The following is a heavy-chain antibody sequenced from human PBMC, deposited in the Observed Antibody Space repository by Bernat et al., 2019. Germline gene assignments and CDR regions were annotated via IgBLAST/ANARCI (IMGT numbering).Heavy chain of an antibody. CDR1: GGSISSYY. Sequence: QVQLQESGPGLVKPSETLSLTCTVSGGSISSYYWSWIRQPPGKGLEWIGYIHYSGSTNYNPSLKSRVTISVDTSKNQFSLKLSSVTAADTAVYYCARGGRLRETWFDPWGQGTLVTVSS. V-gene: IGHV4-59*01. CDR3: ARGGRLRETWFDP. D-gene: IGHD2-15*01. CDR2: IHYSGST. J-gene: IGHJ5*02.